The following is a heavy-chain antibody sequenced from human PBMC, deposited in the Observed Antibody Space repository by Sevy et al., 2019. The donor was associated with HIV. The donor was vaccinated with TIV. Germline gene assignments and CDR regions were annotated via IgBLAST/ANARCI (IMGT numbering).Heavy chain of an antibody. CDR3: ARDLGRWYHNDAFDI. CDR2: ISNDGSNK. J-gene: IGHJ3*02. D-gene: IGHD6-13*01. V-gene: IGHV3-30-3*01. Sequence: GGSLRLSCAASGFTFSSYAMHWVRQAPGKGLEWVAVISNDGSNKYYADSVKGRFTISRDNSKNTLYLQMNSLRAEDTAVYYCARDLGRWYHNDAFDIWGQGTMVTVSS. CDR1: GFTFSSYA.